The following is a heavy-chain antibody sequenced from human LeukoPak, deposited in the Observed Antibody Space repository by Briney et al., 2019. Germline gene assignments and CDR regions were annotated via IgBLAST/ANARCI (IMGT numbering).Heavy chain of an antibody. D-gene: IGHD4-11*01. CDR1: GYTFTSYY. Sequence: ASVRVSCKASGYTFTSYYMHWVRQAPGQGLEWMGIINPSGGSTSYAQKFQGRVTMTRDTSTSTVYMELSSLRSEDMAVYYCARAQNSNYELYGYWGQGTLVTVSS. J-gene: IGHJ4*02. V-gene: IGHV1-46*01. CDR3: ARAQNSNYELYGY. CDR2: INPSGGST.